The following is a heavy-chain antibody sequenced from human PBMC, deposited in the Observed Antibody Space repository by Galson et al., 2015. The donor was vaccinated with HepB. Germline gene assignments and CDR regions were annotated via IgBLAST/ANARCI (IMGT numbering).Heavy chain of an antibody. Sequence: CAISGDSVSSNSAAWNWIRQSPSRGLEWLGRTYYRSKWYNDYAVSVKSRITINPDTSKNQFSLQLNSVTPEDTAVYYCARKRGSTKTGALDIWGQGTMVTVSS. V-gene: IGHV6-1*01. CDR1: GDSVSSNSAA. CDR3: ARKRGSTKTGALDI. J-gene: IGHJ3*02. CDR2: TYYRSKWYN. D-gene: IGHD3-16*01.